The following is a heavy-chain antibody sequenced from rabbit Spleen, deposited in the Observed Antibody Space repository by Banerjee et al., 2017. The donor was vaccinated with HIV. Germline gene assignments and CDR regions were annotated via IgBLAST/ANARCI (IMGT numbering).Heavy chain of an antibody. Sequence: QEQLVESGGGLVQPEGSLTLTCTASGFSFSSSYYMCWVRQAPGKGLEWIACIYGSSSGSTYYASWAKGRFTISKTSSIMVTLQMTSLTVADTATYFCARDYVNYVGGGDATLRGPGTLVTVS. V-gene: IGHV1S45*01. CDR1: GFSFSSSYY. CDR2: IYGSSSGST. CDR3: ARDYVNYVGGGDATL. D-gene: IGHD4-2*01. J-gene: IGHJ4*01.